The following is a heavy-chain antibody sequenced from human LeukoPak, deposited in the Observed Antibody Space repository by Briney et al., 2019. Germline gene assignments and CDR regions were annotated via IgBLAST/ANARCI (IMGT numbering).Heavy chain of an antibody. CDR3: ARKLSYYYGMDV. V-gene: IGHV3-23*01. Sequence: GGSLRLSCAASGFTFSSYAMSWVRQAPGKGLEWVSAISGSGGSTYYADSVKGRFTISRDNSKNTLYLQMNSLRAEDTAVYYCARKLSYYYGMDVWGQGTTVTVSS. J-gene: IGHJ6*02. CDR2: ISGSGGST. CDR1: GFTFSSYA.